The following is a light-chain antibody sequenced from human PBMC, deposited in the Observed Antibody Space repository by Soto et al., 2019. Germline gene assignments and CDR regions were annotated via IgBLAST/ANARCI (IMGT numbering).Light chain of an antibody. Sequence: DIQLTQSPSFLSASVGDRVTITCRASQGISSYLAWYQQKPGKAPKLLMYAASTLQSGVPSRFSGSGSGTEFTLTISSLQPEDFATYFCQQLSSYPATFGQGTRLEIK. CDR1: QGISSY. CDR2: AAS. CDR3: QQLSSYPAT. V-gene: IGKV1-9*01. J-gene: IGKJ5*01.